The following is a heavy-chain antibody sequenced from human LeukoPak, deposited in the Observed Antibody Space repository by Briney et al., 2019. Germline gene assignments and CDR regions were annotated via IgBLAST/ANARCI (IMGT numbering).Heavy chain of an antibody. D-gene: IGHD3-10*01. V-gene: IGHV3-23*01. J-gene: IGHJ4*02. CDR3: AKVDPQYGSGSYYPGAFDY. Sequence: GGSLRLSCAASGFIFSSYAMSWVRQAPGKGLEWVSAISGSGGSTYYADSVKGRFTISRDNSKNTLYLQMNSLRAEDTAVYYCAKVDPQYGSGSYYPGAFDYWGQGTLVTVSS. CDR1: GFIFSSYA. CDR2: ISGSGGST.